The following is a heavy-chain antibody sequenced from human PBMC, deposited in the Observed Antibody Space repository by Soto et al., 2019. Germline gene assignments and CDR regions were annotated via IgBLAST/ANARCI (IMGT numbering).Heavy chain of an antibody. D-gene: IGHD6-13*01. CDR1: GYTFTSYA. CDR3: AREPYIAAAAPYGMDV. V-gene: IGHV1-3*01. CDR2: INAGNGNT. Sequence: QVQLVQSGAEVKKPGASVKVSCKASGYTFTSYAMHWVRQAPGQRLEWMGWINAGNGNTKYSQKFQGRVTITRDTSASTAYMELSSLRSEDTAVYYCAREPYIAAAAPYGMDVWGQGTTVTVSS. J-gene: IGHJ6*02.